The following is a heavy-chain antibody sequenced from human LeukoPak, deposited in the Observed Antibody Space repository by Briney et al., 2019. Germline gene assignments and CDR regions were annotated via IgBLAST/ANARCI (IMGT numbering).Heavy chain of an antibody. Sequence: SETLSLTCTVSGGSISSYYWSWIRQPPGKGLEWIGYIYYSGSTNYNPSLKSRVTISVDTSKNQFSLKLSSVTAADTAVYYCARLSVGATRPDYWGQGTLVTVSS. CDR2: IYYSGST. J-gene: IGHJ4*02. CDR3: ARLSVGATRPDY. V-gene: IGHV4-59*12. D-gene: IGHD1-26*01. CDR1: GGSISSYY.